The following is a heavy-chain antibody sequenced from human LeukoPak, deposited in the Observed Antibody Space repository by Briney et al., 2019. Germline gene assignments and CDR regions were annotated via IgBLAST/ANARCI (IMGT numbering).Heavy chain of an antibody. J-gene: IGHJ4*02. CDR1: GFTFSSYW. CDR3: ARDWGGYGPTSHDY. Sequence: QPGGSLRLSCAASGFTFSSYWMHWVRQAPGRGLVWVSRISSDGSSTIYADSVKGRFTISRDNAKNTLYLQMNSLRAEDTAVYYCARDWGGYGPTSHDYWGQGTLVTVSS. V-gene: IGHV3-74*01. CDR2: ISSDGSST. D-gene: IGHD3-16*01.